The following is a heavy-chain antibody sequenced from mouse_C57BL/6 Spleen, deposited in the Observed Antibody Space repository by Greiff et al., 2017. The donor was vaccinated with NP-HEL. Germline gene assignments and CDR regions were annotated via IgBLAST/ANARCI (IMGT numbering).Heavy chain of an antibody. D-gene: IGHD2-12*01. CDR1: GFSLTSYA. CDR3: ARNYAPKGGTYAMDY. J-gene: IGHJ4*01. CDR2: IWTGGGT. V-gene: IGHV2-9-1*01. Sequence: VQVVESGPGLVAPSQSLSITCTVSGFSLTSYAISWVRQPPGKGLEWLGVIWTGGGTNYNSALNSRLSISKDDSKSQVVLKMNSLQTDDTARYYCARNYAPKGGTYAMDYWGQGTSVTVSS.